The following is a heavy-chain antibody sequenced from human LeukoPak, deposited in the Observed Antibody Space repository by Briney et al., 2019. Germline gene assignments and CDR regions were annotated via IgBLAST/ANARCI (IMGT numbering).Heavy chain of an antibody. CDR3: ARSGYSYGNRFNWFDP. Sequence: SETLSLTCTVSGGSISSSSYYWGWIRQPPGKGLEWIGSIYYSGSTYYNPSLKSRVTISVDTSKNQFSLKLSSVTAADTAVYYCARSGYSYGNRFNWFDPLGPGNPGHRLL. CDR2: IYYSGST. J-gene: IGHJ5*02. CDR1: GGSISSSSYY. V-gene: IGHV4-39*01. D-gene: IGHD5-18*01.